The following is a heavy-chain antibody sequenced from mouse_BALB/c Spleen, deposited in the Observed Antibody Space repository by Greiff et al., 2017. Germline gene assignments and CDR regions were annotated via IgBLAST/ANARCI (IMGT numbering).Heavy chain of an antibody. Sequence: QVQLQQSGADLAKPGASVKMSCKASGYTFTSYWMYWVKQRLGQGLEWIGYINPSTGYTEYNQKFKDKATLTADKSSSTAYMQLSSLTSEDSAVYYCARWLPHYYAMDYWGQGTSVTVSA. J-gene: IGHJ4*01. D-gene: IGHD2-2*01. CDR2: INPSTGYT. CDR3: ARWLPHYYAMDY. V-gene: IGHV1-7*01. CDR1: GYTFTSYW.